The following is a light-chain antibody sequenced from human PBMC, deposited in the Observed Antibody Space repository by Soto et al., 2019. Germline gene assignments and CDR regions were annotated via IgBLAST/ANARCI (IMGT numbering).Light chain of an antibody. V-gene: IGLV2-8*01. CDR1: SSDVGCYNY. CDR3: SSYAGSNNWV. CDR2: EVS. J-gene: IGLJ3*02. Sequence: QSVLTQPPSASGSPGQSVTISCTGTSSDVGCYNYVSWYQQHPGKAPKLMIYEVSKRPSGVPDRFSCSKSGNTASLTVSGLHAEDEADYYCSSYAGSNNWVFGGGTKLTVL.